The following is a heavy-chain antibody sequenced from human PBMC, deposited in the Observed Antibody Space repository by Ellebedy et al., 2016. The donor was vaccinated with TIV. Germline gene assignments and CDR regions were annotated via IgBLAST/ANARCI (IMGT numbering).Heavy chain of an antibody. Sequence: SETLSLXCTVSGGSIGSFYWNWIRQPPGKGLEWIGYIYYTGNTNYNPSVKRRVTMSIDASKNQFSLNLTSVTAADTAMYYCAREHKTATDTFDIWGQGTMVTVSS. V-gene: IGHV4-59*13. CDR3: AREHKTATDTFDI. CDR1: GGSIGSFY. J-gene: IGHJ3*02. CDR2: IYYTGNT. D-gene: IGHD2-21*02.